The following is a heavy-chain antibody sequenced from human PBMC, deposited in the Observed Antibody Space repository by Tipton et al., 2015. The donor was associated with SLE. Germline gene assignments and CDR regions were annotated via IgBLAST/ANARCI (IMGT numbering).Heavy chain of an antibody. CDR2: IWKDGSNE. V-gene: IGHV3-33*01. CDR3: GRGVYSEGSVGMDV. Sequence: SLRLSCAASGFTFSNYGMHWVRQAPGKGLEWVALIWKDGSNEHYEDSVKGRFTISRDNAKNTLYLQMHSLRVDDTAVYYCGRGVYSEGSVGMDVWGQGTTVTVSS. CDR1: GFTFSNYG. J-gene: IGHJ6*02. D-gene: IGHD3-22*01.